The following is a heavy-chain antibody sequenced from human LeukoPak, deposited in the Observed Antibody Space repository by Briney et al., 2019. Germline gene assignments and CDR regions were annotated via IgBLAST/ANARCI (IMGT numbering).Heavy chain of an antibody. Sequence: GGSLRLSCAASGFTSSSYAMHWVRQAPGKGLEWVAVISYDGSNKYYADSVKGRFTISRDNSKNTLYLQMNSLRAEDTAVYYCATAGIVATNDYNWFDPWGQGTLVTVSS. D-gene: IGHD5-12*01. CDR3: ATAGIVATNDYNWFDP. V-gene: IGHV3-30*04. CDR1: GFTSSSYA. J-gene: IGHJ5*02. CDR2: ISYDGSNK.